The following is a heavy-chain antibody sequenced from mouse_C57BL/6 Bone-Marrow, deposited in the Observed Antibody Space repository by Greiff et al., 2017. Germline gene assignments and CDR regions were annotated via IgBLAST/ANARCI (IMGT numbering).Heavy chain of an antibody. D-gene: IGHD3-2*02. CDR2: INPSSGYT. CDR1: GYTFTSYW. J-gene: IGHJ4*01. CDR3: EKQLRPLYYAMDY. V-gene: IGHV1-7*01. Sequence: VQLQQSGAELAKPGASVKLSCKASGYTFTSYWMHWVKQRPGQGLEWIGYINPSSGYTKYNQKFKDKATLTADKSSSTAYMQLSSLTYEDSAVYYCEKQLRPLYYAMDYWGQGTSVTVSS.